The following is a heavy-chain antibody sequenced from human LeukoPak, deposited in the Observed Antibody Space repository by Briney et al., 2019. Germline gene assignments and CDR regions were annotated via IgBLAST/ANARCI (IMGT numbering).Heavy chain of an antibody. CDR3: ARATFGVVIKRAFDI. V-gene: IGHV4-34*01. CDR1: GGSFSGYY. CDR2: INHSGST. J-gene: IGHJ3*02. Sequence: SETLSLTCAVYGGSFSGYYWSWIRQPPGKGLEWIAEINHSGSTNYNPYFKSRVTISVDTSKTQFSLKLRSVTAADTAVYYCARATFGVVIKRAFDIWGQGTMVTVSS. D-gene: IGHD3-3*01.